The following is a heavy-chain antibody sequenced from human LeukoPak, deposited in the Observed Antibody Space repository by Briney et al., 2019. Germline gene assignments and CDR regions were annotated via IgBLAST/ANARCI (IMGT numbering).Heavy chain of an antibody. J-gene: IGHJ4*02. V-gene: IGHV3-23*01. Sequence: QPGGSLRLSCAVSGFTFSSHVMTWVRQAPGKGLEWVSSISGSGGSTYYADSVKGRFTISRDNSKNTLYLQMNSLRAEDTAVYYCAKKGLYSTTTYDYWGQGTLVTVSS. D-gene: IGHD2/OR15-2a*01. CDR1: GFTFSSHV. CDR2: ISGSGGST. CDR3: AKKGLYSTTTYDY.